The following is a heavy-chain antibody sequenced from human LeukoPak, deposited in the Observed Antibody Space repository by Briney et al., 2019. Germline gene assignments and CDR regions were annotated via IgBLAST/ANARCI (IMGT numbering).Heavy chain of an antibody. CDR2: INPSIGNT. D-gene: IGHD2-21*02. CDR1: GYTFTTYY. J-gene: IGHJ4*02. CDR3: ARLGVTDY. Sequence: APVKVSCKASGYTFTTYYMHWVRQAPGQGLEWMGIINPSIGNTTYAQKFQGRVTLTRDTSTSTIYMELSSLRSDDTAVYYCARLGVTDYWGQGTLVTVSS. V-gene: IGHV1-46*01.